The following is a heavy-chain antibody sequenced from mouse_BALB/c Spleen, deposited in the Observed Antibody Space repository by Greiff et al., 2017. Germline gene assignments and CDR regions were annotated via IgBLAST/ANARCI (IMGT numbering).Heavy chain of an antibody. J-gene: IGHJ3*01. V-gene: IGHV2-9*02. CDR1: GFSLTSYG. CDR2: IWAGGST. Sequence: VQLQESGPGLVAPSQSLSITCTVSGFSLTSYGVHWVRQPPGKGLEWLGVIWAGGSTNYNSALMSRLSISKDNSKSQVFFKMNSLQADDTAIYYCAKNWGEGFAYWGQGTLVTVSA. CDR3: AKNWGEGFAY.